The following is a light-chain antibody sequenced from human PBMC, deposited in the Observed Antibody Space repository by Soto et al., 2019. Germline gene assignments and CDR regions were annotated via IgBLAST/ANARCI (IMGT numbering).Light chain of an antibody. Sequence: QSVLRQPPSVSGAPGQRVTISCTGSSSNIGAGSGVHWYQHLPGTAPKLLIYGNSNRPSGVPDRFSGSKSGTSASLSITGLQAEDVADYYCQSYDSSLSAKVFGGGTKLT. CDR3: QSYDSSLSAKV. CDR2: GNS. CDR1: SSNIGAGSG. V-gene: IGLV1-40*01. J-gene: IGLJ2*01.